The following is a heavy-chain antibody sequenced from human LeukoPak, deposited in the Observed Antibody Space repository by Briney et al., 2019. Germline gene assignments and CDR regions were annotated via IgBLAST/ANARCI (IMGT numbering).Heavy chain of an antibody. Sequence: PSETLSLTCTVSGGSISSGSYYWSWIRQPTGKGLEWIGRFYTSGSTDYNPSLKSRVTISIDTSKNQFSLKLSSVTAADTAVYYCAREGEYSNRLDPWGQGTLVTVSS. V-gene: IGHV4-61*02. J-gene: IGHJ5*02. CDR3: AREGEYSNRLDP. CDR1: GGSISSGSYY. D-gene: IGHD4-11*01. CDR2: FYTSGST.